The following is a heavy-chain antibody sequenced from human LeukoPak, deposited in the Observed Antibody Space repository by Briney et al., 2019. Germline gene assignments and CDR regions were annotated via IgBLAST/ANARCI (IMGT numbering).Heavy chain of an antibody. V-gene: IGHV4-4*02. CDR3: AGRSLIWSGYY. Sequence: SGTLSLTRAVSGASISSGHWWSWVRQPPGKGLEWIGEIYHSGSTNYNPSLKSRVTISVDKSKNQFSLKLNSVTAADTAVYYCAGRSLIWSGYYWGQGTLVTVSS. D-gene: IGHD3-3*01. CDR1: GASISSGHW. J-gene: IGHJ4*02. CDR2: IYHSGST.